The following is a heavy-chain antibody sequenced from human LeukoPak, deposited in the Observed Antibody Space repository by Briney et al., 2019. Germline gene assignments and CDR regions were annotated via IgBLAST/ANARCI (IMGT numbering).Heavy chain of an antibody. Sequence: PGGSLRLSCEASGFTFSSYGMHWVRQAPGKGLEWVAVIWYDGSDKYYADSVKGRFTISRDNSKNTLYLQMNSLRAEDTAVYYCARDQSSYCGGDCYSGFDYWGQGTLVTVSS. CDR3: ARDQSSYCGGDCYSGFDY. CDR2: IWYDGSDK. J-gene: IGHJ4*02. CDR1: GFTFSSYG. D-gene: IGHD2-21*02. V-gene: IGHV3-33*01.